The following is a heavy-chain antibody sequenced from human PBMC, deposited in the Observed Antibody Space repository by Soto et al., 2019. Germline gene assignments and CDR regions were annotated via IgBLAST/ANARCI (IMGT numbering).Heavy chain of an antibody. CDR2: INPGNGNT. CDR3: ARDLDAYKSTGY. V-gene: IGHV1-3*01. D-gene: IGHD1-1*01. CDR1: GYIFTSLA. J-gene: IGHJ4*02. Sequence: QVQLVQSGADVKRPGASVKVSCKASGYIFTSLAMHWVRQAPGQRLEWMGWINPGNGNTKYSQSFQGRVTITRDTSASTAYMELSSLRSEDTAVYFCARDLDAYKSTGYWGQGTLVTVSS.